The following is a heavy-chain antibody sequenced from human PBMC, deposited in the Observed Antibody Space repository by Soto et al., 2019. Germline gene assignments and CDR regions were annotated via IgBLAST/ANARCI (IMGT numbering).Heavy chain of an antibody. CDR3: ARDIRGYSRAFDY. CDR2: IYSSGST. Sequence: QVQLQESGPGLVKPSETLSLPCTVSGDSVSSDNYYWTWIRQPPGKGLEWIGYIYSSGSTNYNPSLKSRVTISLDTSSNQFSLKLTSVTAADTAVYYCARDIRGYSRAFDYWGQGTLVTVSS. V-gene: IGHV4-61*01. D-gene: IGHD5-18*01. J-gene: IGHJ4*02. CDR1: GDSVSSDNYY.